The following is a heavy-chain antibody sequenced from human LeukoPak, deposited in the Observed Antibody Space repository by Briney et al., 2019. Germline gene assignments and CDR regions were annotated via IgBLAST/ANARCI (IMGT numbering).Heavy chain of an antibody. J-gene: IGHJ4*02. CDR3: AKDPYYDILSQFDY. Sequence: GGSLRLSCTASGFTFSSYGMSWVRQAPGKGLEWVSAISGSGGSTYYADSVKGRFTISRDNSKNTLYLQMNSLRAEDTAVYYCAKDPYYDILSQFDYWGQGTLVTVSS. CDR2: ISGSGGST. V-gene: IGHV3-23*01. CDR1: GFTFSSYG. D-gene: IGHD3-9*01.